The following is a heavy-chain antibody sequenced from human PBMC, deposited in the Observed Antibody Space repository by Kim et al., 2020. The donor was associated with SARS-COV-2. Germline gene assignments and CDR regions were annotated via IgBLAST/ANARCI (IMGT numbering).Heavy chain of an antibody. Sequence: YADSVKGRFTISRDNSKNTLYLQMNSLRAEDTALYYCAQYYNILTARFDYWGQGTLVTVSS. J-gene: IGHJ4*02. CDR3: AQYYNILTARFDY. V-gene: IGHV3-23*01. D-gene: IGHD3-9*01.